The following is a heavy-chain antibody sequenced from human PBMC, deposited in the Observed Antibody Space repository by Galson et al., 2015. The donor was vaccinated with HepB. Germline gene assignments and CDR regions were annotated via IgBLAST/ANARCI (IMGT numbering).Heavy chain of an antibody. Sequence: SLRLSCAASEFTFSSYWMHWVRQAPGKGLVWVSRINSDGSSTSYADSVKGRFTISRDNAKNTLYLQMNSLRAEDTAVYYCATGCGGDCYWSTIGMDVWGQGTTVTVSS. CDR3: ATGCGGDCYWSTIGMDV. CDR1: EFTFSSYW. V-gene: IGHV3-74*01. CDR2: INSDGSST. J-gene: IGHJ6*02. D-gene: IGHD2-21*02.